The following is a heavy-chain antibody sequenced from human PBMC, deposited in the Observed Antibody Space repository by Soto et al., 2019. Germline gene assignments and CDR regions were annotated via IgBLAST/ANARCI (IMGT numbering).Heavy chain of an antibody. J-gene: IGHJ5*02. Sequence: QVQLVESGGGVVQPGRSLRLSCAASGFTFSTYGMHWVRQAPGKGLEWVAVIWYDGSNKYYADSVKGRFTISRDNSKNPLYLQVNSLRAEDTAVYYCARGDGDLSVGFDPWGQGTLVTVSS. CDR2: IWYDGSNK. CDR1: GFTFSTYG. D-gene: IGHD3-16*02. CDR3: ARGDGDLSVGFDP. V-gene: IGHV3-33*01.